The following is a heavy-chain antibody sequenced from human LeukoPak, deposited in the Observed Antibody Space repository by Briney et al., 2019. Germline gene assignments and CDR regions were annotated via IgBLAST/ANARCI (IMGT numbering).Heavy chain of an antibody. D-gene: IGHD2-21*02. Sequence: SETLSLTCIVSGGSINIGGFYWGWIRQPPGKGLEWIGSLSYSGNTYKNPSLKSRVSISVDTSKNQFSLRLTSVTAADTAVYYCARDSSLVVVTASDAFDIWGQGTMVTVSS. J-gene: IGHJ3*02. CDR2: LSYSGNT. CDR3: ARDSSLVVVTASDAFDI. CDR1: GGSINIGGFY. V-gene: IGHV4-39*07.